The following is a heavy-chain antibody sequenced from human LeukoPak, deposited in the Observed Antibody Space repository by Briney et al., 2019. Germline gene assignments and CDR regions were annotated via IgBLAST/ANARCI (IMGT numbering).Heavy chain of an antibody. CDR2: INPSGGST. CDR3: ARVRGSSWPTYYFDY. V-gene: IGHV1-46*01. CDR1: GYTFTSYY. Sequence: ASVKVSCKASGYTFTSYYMHWVRQAPGQGLEWMGIINPSGGSTSYAQKFQGRVTMTRDTSTSTVYMELSSLRSEATAVYYCARVRGSSWPTYYFDYWGQGTLVTVSS. D-gene: IGHD6-13*01. J-gene: IGHJ4*02.